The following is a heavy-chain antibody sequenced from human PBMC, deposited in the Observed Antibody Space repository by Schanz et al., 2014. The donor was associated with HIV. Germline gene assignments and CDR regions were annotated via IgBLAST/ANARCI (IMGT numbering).Heavy chain of an antibody. J-gene: IGHJ6*02. CDR2: MNPNSGNT. D-gene: IGHD3-9*01. V-gene: IGHV1-46*01. CDR3: ARDPQGLRYFDWPPGGILYGMDV. Sequence: QVQLVQSGAEVKKPGASVKVSCKASGYTFISYFMHWVRQATGQGLEWMGWMNPNSGNTGFAQKFQGRVTMTRDTSTSTVYMELSSLRSEDTAVYYCARDPQGLRYFDWPPGGILYGMDVWGQGTTGAVSS. CDR1: GYTFISYF.